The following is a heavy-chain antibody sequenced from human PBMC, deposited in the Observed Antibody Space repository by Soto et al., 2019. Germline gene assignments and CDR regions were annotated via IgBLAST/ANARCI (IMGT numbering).Heavy chain of an antibody. CDR1: GGSISPNY. J-gene: IGHJ4*02. Sequence: LSLTCTVSGGSISPNYWSWIRQPPGKGLEWIGYIYYAGTTTYNPSLKSRVTISVDTSKNQFSLNLTSVTAADTAVYYCARLGAYYQAFGSWGQGTLVTVSS. D-gene: IGHD3-22*01. CDR2: IYYAGTT. V-gene: IGHV4-59*08. CDR3: ARLGAYYQAFGS.